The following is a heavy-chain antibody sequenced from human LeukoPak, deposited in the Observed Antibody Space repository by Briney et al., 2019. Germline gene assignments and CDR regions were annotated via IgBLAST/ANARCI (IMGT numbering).Heavy chain of an antibody. CDR3: ARGGVGATTYDY. V-gene: IGHV4-38-2*02. D-gene: IGHD1-26*01. J-gene: IGHJ4*02. Sequence: PSETLSLTCTVSGYSISSGYYWGWIRQPPGKGLEWIGSIYYSGSTYYNPSLKSRVTISVDTSKNQFSLKLSSVTAADTAVYYCARGGVGATTYDYWGQGTLVTVSS. CDR2: IYYSGST. CDR1: GYSISSGYY.